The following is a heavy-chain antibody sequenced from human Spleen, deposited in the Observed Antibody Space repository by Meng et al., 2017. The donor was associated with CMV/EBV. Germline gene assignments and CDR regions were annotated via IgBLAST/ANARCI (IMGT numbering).Heavy chain of an antibody. Sequence: SCTVSGGSVSSGSHYWSWLRQPPGKGLEWLGYVHFSGSANYNPSLESRLSMSVDTSQNRLYLRLSSVTAADTAVYYCARDLSPDFWNGHLDYWGQGTLVTVSS. D-gene: IGHD3-3*01. J-gene: IGHJ4*02. CDR3: ARDLSPDFWNGHLDY. CDR1: GGSVSSGSHY. CDR2: VHFSGSA. V-gene: IGHV4-61*01.